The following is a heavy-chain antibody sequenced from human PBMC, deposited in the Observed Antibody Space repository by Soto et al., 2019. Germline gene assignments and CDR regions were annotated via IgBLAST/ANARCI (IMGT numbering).Heavy chain of an antibody. CDR2: IYSGGST. CDR3: AMFVRWCRDTACYTRSAV. Sequence: SATLSLTCTVSGCFVNRDTHSWSWIRQTPGKRLEWIGFIYSGGSTKNPSLRSRVTMSVDTSKNQFSLKLRSVIVADTAVYHCAMFVRWCRDTACYTRSAVWVQAIVVT. CDR1: GCFVNRDTHS. V-gene: IGHV4-61*01. J-gene: IGHJ3*01. D-gene: IGHD3-16*02.